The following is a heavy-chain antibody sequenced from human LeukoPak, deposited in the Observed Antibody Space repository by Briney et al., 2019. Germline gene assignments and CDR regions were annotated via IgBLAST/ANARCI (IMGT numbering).Heavy chain of an antibody. CDR2: SYYSGST. CDR1: YA. CDR3: ARVFAYYYGMDV. Sequence: YAMSWVRQAPGKGLERVGYSYYSGSTYYNPSLKSRVTISVDTSKNQFSLKLSSVTAADTAVYYCARVFAYYYGMDVWGQGTTVTVSS. V-gene: IGHV4-31*02. J-gene: IGHJ6*02.